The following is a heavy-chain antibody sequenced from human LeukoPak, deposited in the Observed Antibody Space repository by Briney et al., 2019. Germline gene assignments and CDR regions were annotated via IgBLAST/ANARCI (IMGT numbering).Heavy chain of an antibody. Sequence: SETLSLACTVSGGSISSSSHYWGWIRQPPGKGLEWIGSIFYSGSTYYNPSLKSRVTISVDTSKNQFSLKLSSVTAADTAVYYCATRVEMATILDYWGQGTLVTVSS. CDR2: IFYSGST. J-gene: IGHJ4*02. CDR3: ATRVEMATILDY. CDR1: GGSISSSSHY. D-gene: IGHD5-24*01. V-gene: IGHV4-39*01.